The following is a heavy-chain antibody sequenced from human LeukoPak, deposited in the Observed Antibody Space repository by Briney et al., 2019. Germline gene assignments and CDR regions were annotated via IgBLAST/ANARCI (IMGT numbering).Heavy chain of an antibody. CDR1: GGSISSYY. V-gene: IGHV4-4*09. CDR3: ASSYYYDSSGCLHDAFDI. CDR2: IYTSGST. J-gene: IGHJ3*02. D-gene: IGHD3-22*01. Sequence: QPSETLSLTCTVSGGSISSYYWSWIRQPPGKGLEWIGYIYTSGSTNYNPSLKSRVTISVDTSKNQFSLKLSSVTAADTAVYYCASSYYYDSSGCLHDAFDIWGQGTMVTVSS.